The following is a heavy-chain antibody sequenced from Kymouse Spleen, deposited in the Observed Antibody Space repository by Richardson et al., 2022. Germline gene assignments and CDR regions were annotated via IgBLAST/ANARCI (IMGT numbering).Heavy chain of an antibody. D-gene: IGHD1-7*01. CDR3: ARGTGTRGDYYGMDV. Sequence: QVQLQQWGAGLLKPSETLSLTCAVYGGSFSGYYWSWIRQPPGKGLEWIGEINHSGSTNYNPSLKSRVTISVDTSKNQFSLKLSSVTAADTAVYYCARGTGTRGDYYGMDVWGQGTTVTVSS. J-gene: IGHJ6*02. V-gene: IGHV4-34*01. CDR2: INHSGST. CDR1: GGSFSGYY.